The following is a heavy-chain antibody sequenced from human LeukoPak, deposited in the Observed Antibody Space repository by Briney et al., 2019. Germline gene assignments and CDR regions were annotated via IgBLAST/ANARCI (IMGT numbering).Heavy chain of an antibody. CDR2: INDGGDT. D-gene: IGHD2/OR15-2a*01. J-gene: IGHJ4*02. Sequence: GGSLTLSCAASGFPFSSHAMTWVRQAPGKGLESVSVINDGGDTYYTDSVKGRFTISRDNSQNTVHLQMDNLRADDTAVYYCAKVDYLSPENYLDSWGQGTLVTVSS. CDR3: AKVDYLSPENYLDS. CDR1: GFPFSSHA. V-gene: IGHV3-23*01.